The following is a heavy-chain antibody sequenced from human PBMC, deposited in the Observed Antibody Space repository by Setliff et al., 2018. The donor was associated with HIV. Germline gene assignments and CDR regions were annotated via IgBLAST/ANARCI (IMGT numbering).Heavy chain of an antibody. CDR1: GGSISNSRYY. CDR3: ASRVYYYDSSGYLREEGFDP. V-gene: IGHV4-39*01. D-gene: IGHD3-22*01. Sequence: SETLSLTCTVSGGSISNSRYYWSWIRQPPGKGLEWFGSIYYSGSTYYNPSLKSRVTISVDTSKNQFSLKLSSVTAADAAVYYCASRVYYYDSSGYLREEGFDPWGQGTLVTV. J-gene: IGHJ5*02. CDR2: IYYSGST.